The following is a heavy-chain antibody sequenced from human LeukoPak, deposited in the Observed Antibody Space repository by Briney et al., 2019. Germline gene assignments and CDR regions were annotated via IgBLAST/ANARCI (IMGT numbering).Heavy chain of an antibody. CDR2: MNPNSGNT. V-gene: IGHV1-8*02. Sequence: ASVKVSCKASGYTFTSYGISWVRQAPGQGLEWMGWMNPNSGNTGYAQKFQGRVTMTRNTSISTAYMELSSLRSEDTAVYYCATSRSNIVVVVAAAQPFDYWGQGTLVTVSS. CDR3: ATSRSNIVVVVAAAQPFDY. CDR1: GYTFTSYG. J-gene: IGHJ4*02. D-gene: IGHD2-15*01.